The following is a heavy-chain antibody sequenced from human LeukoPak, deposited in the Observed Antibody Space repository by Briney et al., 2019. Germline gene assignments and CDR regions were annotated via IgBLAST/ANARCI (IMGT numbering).Heavy chain of an antibody. D-gene: IGHD6-25*01. CDR3: ARDEIPSGT. V-gene: IGHV3-23*01. Sequence: GGSLRLSCAASVFTFSDYAMSLVREAPRKGLEWLSVISGGSSGSTYYADSVTGRFTVSRDNSKNTVDLQMNNLRVDDTAIYYCARDEIPSGTWGQGTMVIVSS. CDR1: VFTFSDYA. J-gene: IGHJ3*01. CDR2: ISGGSSGST.